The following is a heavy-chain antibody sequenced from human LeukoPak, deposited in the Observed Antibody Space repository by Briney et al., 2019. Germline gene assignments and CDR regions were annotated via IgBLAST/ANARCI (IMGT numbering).Heavy chain of an antibody. CDR2: IYPDDSDI. Sequence: GESLKISCKASGYSFNSYWIAWVRQMPGKGLEWMGIIYPDDSDIRYSPSVQGQVTFSADKSINTAYVQWSSLKASDSGVYYCARGNGVTHFDYWGQGTLVTVSS. D-gene: IGHD5-18*01. J-gene: IGHJ4*02. CDR3: ARGNGVTHFDY. CDR1: GYSFNSYW. V-gene: IGHV5-51*01.